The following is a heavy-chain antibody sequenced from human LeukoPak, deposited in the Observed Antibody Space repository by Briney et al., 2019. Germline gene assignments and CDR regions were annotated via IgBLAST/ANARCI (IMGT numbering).Heavy chain of an antibody. CDR3: ARQSWESRRGQFFDY. Sequence: GGSLRLSCAVSGFTFSDYYMSWFRQAPGKGLEWVSSIDTSSNYIYYADSMKGRFTISRDNAKNSLYLQMNSLGAEDTAVYYCARQSWESRRGQFFDYWGQGTLVTVSS. CDR2: IDTSSNYI. D-gene: IGHD1-14*01. J-gene: IGHJ4*02. CDR1: GFTFSDYY. V-gene: IGHV3-11*06.